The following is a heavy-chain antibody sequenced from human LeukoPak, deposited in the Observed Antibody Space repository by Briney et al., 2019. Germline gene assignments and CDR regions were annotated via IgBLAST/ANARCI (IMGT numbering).Heavy chain of an antibody. CDR1: GYIFSGHY. D-gene: IGHD2-21*01. V-gene: IGHV1-2*02. J-gene: IGHJ5*02. Sequence: ASVKVSCKASGYIFSGHYIQWVRQAPGQGHEWMGCINPASGGTNNAQKLHGRVTMTTDTSISTLYMELNSLRSDDTAVYYCARVLFPSGPTHCFDPWGQGTLVTVSS. CDR3: ARVLFPSGPTHCFDP. CDR2: INPASGGT.